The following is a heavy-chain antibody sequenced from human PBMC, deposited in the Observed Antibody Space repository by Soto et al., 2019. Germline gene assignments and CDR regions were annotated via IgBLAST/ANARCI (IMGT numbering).Heavy chain of an antibody. D-gene: IGHD1-1*01. CDR2: INKDGSEK. CDR1: GFTFSNDW. V-gene: IGHV3-7*01. CDR3: ARDVGYS. Sequence: EVQVVESGGGLVQPGGSLRLSCAASGFTFSNDWMTWVRQAAGKGLEWVANINKDGSEKYYVDSVKGRFTISRDNAKNSRYLQMTSLRAEDPAVYYCARDVGYSWGPGTLVTVSS. J-gene: IGHJ4*02.